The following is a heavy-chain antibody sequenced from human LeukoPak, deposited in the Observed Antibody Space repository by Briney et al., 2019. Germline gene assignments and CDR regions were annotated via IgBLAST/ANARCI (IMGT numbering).Heavy chain of an antibody. J-gene: IGHJ4*02. D-gene: IGHD2-21*01. CDR2: INPNRGGT. V-gene: IGHV1-2*06. CDR3: ARVTPAGLAYDY. CDR1: GYTFTGYY. Sequence: ASVKVSCKASGYTFTGYYMHWVRQAPGQGLEWMGRINPNRGGTNYAQKFQGRVTMTRDTSISTAYMELSRLRSDDTAVYYCARVTPAGLAYDYWGQGTLVTVSS.